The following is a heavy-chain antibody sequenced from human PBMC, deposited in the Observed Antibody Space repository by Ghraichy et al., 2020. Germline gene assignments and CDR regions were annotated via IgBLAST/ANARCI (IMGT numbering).Heavy chain of an antibody. D-gene: IGHD3-9*01. CDR1: GFNFSDYY. V-gene: IGHV3-11*01. CDR3: ARGPEADYFFDY. Sequence: GESLNISCAASGFNFSDYYMSWIRQAPGKGLEWVSYISNGGRTTYYADSVKGRLIISRDNARNSLYLQMNSLRAEDTAVYYCARGPEADYFFDYWGQGTLVTVSS. CDR2: ISNGGRTT. J-gene: IGHJ4*02.